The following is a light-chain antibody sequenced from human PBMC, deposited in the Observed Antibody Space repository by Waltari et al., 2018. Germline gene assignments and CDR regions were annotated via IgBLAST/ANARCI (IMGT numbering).Light chain of an antibody. CDR2: GAS. V-gene: IGKV3-15*01. CDR3: QQYNNWPPAYT. CDR1: QSVSSF. Sequence: DIVLTQSPATVSLSPGERATLSCRTSQSVSSFVAWSHQKPGQPPRLLIYGASTRATGIPARFSGSGSGTEFTLTISSLQSEDFAVYYCQQYNNWPPAYTFGQGTKLEI. J-gene: IGKJ2*01.